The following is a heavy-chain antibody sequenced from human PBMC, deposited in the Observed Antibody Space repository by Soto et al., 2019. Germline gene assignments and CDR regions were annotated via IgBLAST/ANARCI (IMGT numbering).Heavy chain of an antibody. J-gene: IGHJ4*02. D-gene: IGHD3-3*01. Sequence: GGSLRLSCAASGFTFSYYVMSGVRQAPGKGLEWVSGTSASGGSSYDVDSVRGRFTISRDNSKNTLFLQMNSLTDEDTAVYYCAKGGDYWSGFSPDWGQGTLVTVSS. CDR3: AKGGDYWSGFSPD. CDR1: GFTFSYYV. CDR2: TSASGGSS. V-gene: IGHV3-23*01.